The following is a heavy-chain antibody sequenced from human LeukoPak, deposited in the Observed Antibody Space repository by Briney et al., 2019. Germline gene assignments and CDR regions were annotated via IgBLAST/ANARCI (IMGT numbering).Heavy chain of an antibody. CDR2: ISEDGINK. J-gene: IGHJ4*02. D-gene: IGHD3-10*01. V-gene: IGHV3-30*04. Sequence: PGGSLRLAWAAAGFTFSSYAMHWVRQAAGKGLGWVAFISEDGINKYYANSVKGRFTISRDNSTTTLYLQMTSLRAADTAVYYCARDSGVRGVIICYYFDYWGQGTLVTVSS. CDR1: GFTFSSYA. CDR3: ARDSGVRGVIICYYFDY.